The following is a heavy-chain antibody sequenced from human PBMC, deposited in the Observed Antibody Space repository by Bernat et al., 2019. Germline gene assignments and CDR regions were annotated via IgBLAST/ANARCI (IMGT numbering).Heavy chain of an antibody. V-gene: IGHV3-30*18. D-gene: IGHD3-10*01. CDR1: GFTFSSYG. CDR2: ISYDGSNK. Sequence: QVQLVESGGGVVQPGRSLRLSCAASGFTFSSYGMHWVRQAPGKGLEWVAVISYDGSNKYYADSVKGRFTISRDNSKNTLYLQMNSLRAEDTAVYYCAKELFRRSYYGSGSRWGYGMDVWGQGTTVTVSS. CDR3: AKELFRRSYYGSGSRWGYGMDV. J-gene: IGHJ6*02.